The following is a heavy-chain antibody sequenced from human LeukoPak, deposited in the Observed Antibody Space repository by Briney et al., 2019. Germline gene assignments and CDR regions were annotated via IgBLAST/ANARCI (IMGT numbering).Heavy chain of an antibody. J-gene: IGHJ5*02. CDR2: INPSGGST. D-gene: IGHD3-10*01. Sequence: ASVKVSCKASGYTFTCYYMHWVRQAPGQGLEWMGIINPSGGSTSYAQKFQGRVTMTRDTSTSTVYMELSSLRSEDTAVYYCARDPDGDCYGSGSWFDPWGQGTLVTVSS. CDR3: ARDPDGDCYGSGSWFDP. V-gene: IGHV1-46*01. CDR1: GYTFTCYY.